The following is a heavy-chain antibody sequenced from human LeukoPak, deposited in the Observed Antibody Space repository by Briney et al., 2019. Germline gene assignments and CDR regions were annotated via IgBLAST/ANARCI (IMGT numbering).Heavy chain of an antibody. CDR3: AKDLGYSSSWYWYMDV. CDR1: GFTFDDYG. D-gene: IGHD6-13*01. J-gene: IGHJ6*03. Sequence: GGSLRLSCAASGFTFDDYGMSWVRQAPGKGLEWVSGITYNGGNTGYADSVKGRFTISRDNSKNTLYLQMNNLRAEDTAVYYCAKDLGYSSSWYWYMDVWGKGTTVTVSS. V-gene: IGHV3-20*04. CDR2: ITYNGGNT.